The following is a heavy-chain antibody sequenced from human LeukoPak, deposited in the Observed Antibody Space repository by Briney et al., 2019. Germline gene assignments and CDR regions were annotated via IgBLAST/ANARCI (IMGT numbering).Heavy chain of an antibody. Sequence: SETLSLTCTVSGGSISSSSYYWSWIRQPPGKGLEWIGYIYYSGSTNYNPSLKSRVTISVDTSKNQFSLKLSSVTAADTAVYYCARLDSIAVAGFIYWGQGTLVTVSS. V-gene: IGHV4-61*05. CDR1: GGSISSSSYY. CDR3: ARLDSIAVAGFIY. J-gene: IGHJ4*02. CDR2: IYYSGST. D-gene: IGHD6-19*01.